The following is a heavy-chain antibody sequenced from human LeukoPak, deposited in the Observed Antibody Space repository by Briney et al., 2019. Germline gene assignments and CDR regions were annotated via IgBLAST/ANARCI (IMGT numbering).Heavy chain of an antibody. Sequence: GGSLRLSCAASGFTFSSYWMHWVRQAPGKGLVWVSRINSDGSSTTYADSVKGRFTISRDNAKNTLYPQMNSLRAEDTAVYYCVREPQAEYYFDYWGQGTLVTVSS. J-gene: IGHJ4*02. CDR3: VREPQAEYYFDY. V-gene: IGHV3-74*01. D-gene: IGHD1-14*01. CDR2: INSDGSST. CDR1: GFTFSSYW.